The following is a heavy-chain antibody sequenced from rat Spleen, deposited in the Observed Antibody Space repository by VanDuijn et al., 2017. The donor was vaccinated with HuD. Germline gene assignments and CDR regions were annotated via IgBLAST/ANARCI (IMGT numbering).Heavy chain of an antibody. D-gene: IGHD1-10*01. CDR3: ATPLTTLYVMDA. J-gene: IGHJ4*01. CDR2: MWSDGDT. V-gene: IGHV2-32*01. Sequence: QVQLKESGPGLVQPSQTLSLTCTVSGFSLTSYSVHWVRQPPGKGLEWMGVMWSDGDTSYNLALKSRLSISRDTSKSQVFLKMSSLQTEDTATYYCATPLTTLYVMDAWGQGASVTVSS. CDR1: GFSLTSYS.